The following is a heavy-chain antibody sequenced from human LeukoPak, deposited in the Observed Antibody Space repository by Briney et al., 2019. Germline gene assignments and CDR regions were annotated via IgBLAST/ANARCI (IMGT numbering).Heavy chain of an antibody. CDR2: IWYDGSNK. CDR1: GFTFSSYA. J-gene: IGHJ4*02. CDR3: ARDSDSSGQLDY. D-gene: IGHD3-22*01. Sequence: GRSLRLSCAASGFTFSSYAMHWVRQAPGKGLEWVAVIWYDGSNKYYADSVKGRFTISRDNSKNTLYLQMNSLRAEDTAVYYCARDSDSSGQLDYWGQGTLVTVSS. V-gene: IGHV3-33*08.